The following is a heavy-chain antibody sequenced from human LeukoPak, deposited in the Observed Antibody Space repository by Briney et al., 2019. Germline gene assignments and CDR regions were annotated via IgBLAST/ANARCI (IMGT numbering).Heavy chain of an antibody. D-gene: IGHD2-15*01. Sequence: GASLRLSCAASGFTFSSYAMSWVRQAPGKGLEWVSAISGSGGSTYYADSVKGRFTISRDNSKNTLYLQMNSLRAEDTAVYYCAKFPSDCSGGSCNEDYWGQGTLVTVSS. CDR1: GFTFSSYA. J-gene: IGHJ4*02. CDR2: ISGSGGST. CDR3: AKFPSDCSGGSCNEDY. V-gene: IGHV3-23*01.